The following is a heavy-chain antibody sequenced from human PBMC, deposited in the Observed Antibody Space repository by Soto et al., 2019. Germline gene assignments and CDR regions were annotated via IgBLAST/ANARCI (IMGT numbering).Heavy chain of an antibody. Sequence: GSLRLSCAASGFTFSSYAMSWVRQAPGKGLEWVSGISGSGDSTYYADSVKGRFTISRDNSKNTLYLQMNSLRAEDTSVYYCAKGVPGIAVAGTGYFQHWGQGTLVTVSS. CDR3: AKGVPGIAVAGTGYFQH. V-gene: IGHV3-23*01. J-gene: IGHJ1*01. D-gene: IGHD6-19*01. CDR1: GFTFSSYA. CDR2: ISGSGDST.